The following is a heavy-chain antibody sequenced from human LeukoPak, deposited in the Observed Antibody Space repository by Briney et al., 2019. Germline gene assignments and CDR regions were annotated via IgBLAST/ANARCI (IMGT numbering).Heavy chain of an antibody. J-gene: IGHJ4*02. CDR1: GYTFTGYY. V-gene: IGHV1-2*04. CDR3: ARGFRGSGWYREYYFDY. Sequence: ASVKVSCKASGYTFTGYYMHWVRQAPGQGLEWMGWINPNSGGTNYAQKLQGWVTMTRDTSISTAYMELSRLRSDDTAVYYCARGFRGSGWYREYYFDYWGQGTLVTVSS. CDR2: INPNSGGT. D-gene: IGHD6-19*01.